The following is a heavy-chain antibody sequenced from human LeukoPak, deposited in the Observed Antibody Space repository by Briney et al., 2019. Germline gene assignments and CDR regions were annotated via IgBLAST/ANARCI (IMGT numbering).Heavy chain of an antibody. Sequence: PSETLSLTCTVSGGSISSSSYYWSWIRQSPGKGLEWIGEINHSGSSNYNPSLKSRVTVSIDKSKNQFSLKLNSVTAADTAVYYCAIIIAVARELDYWGQGTLVTVSS. V-gene: IGHV4-39*07. CDR1: GGSISSSSYY. CDR3: AIIIAVARELDY. J-gene: IGHJ4*02. CDR2: INHSGSS. D-gene: IGHD6-19*01.